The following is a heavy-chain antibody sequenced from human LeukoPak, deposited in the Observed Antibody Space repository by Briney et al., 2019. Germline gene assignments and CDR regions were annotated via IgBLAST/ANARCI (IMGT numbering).Heavy chain of an antibody. D-gene: IGHD5-18*01. CDR1: GGSISGGGYY. J-gene: IGHJ4*02. CDR3: ASRGYLSYYFDY. V-gene: IGHV4-31*03. Sequence: SETLSLTCTVSGGSISGGGYYWSWIRQHPGKGLEWIGYIYYSGSTYYNPSLKSRVTISVDTSKNQFSLKLSSVTAADTAVYYCASRGYLSYYFDYWGQGTLVTVSS. CDR2: IYYSGST.